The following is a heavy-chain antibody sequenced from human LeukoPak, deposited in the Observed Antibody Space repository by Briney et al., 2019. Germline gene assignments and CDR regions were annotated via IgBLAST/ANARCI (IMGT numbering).Heavy chain of an antibody. D-gene: IGHD3/OR15-3a*01. CDR1: GLTFSNFK. J-gene: IGHJ4*02. CDR2: ISDSGRTT. V-gene: IGHV3-48*03. CDR3: ASWAGNAQSDSWTGPFDY. Sequence: GGSLRLSCAVSGLTFSNFKMNWVRQAPGKGLEWVAYISDSGRTTFYADSVRGRFTISRDNAKNSLYLQMSSLRVEDTAVYYCASWAGNAQSDSWTGPFDYWGQGTLVTVSS.